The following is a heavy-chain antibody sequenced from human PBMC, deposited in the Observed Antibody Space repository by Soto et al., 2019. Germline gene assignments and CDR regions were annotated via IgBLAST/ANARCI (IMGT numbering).Heavy chain of an antibody. CDR3: ARDGSGDDHIGGFL. CDR2: IWYDGSNK. V-gene: IGHV3-33*01. CDR1: GFTFSSYG. Sequence: GGSLRLSCAASGFTFSSYGMHWVRQAPGKGLEWVAVIWYDGSNKYYADSVKGRFTISRDNSKNTLYLQMNSLRAEDTAVYYCARDGSGDDHIGGFLWGQGTLVTVSS. J-gene: IGHJ4*02. D-gene: IGHD3-10*01.